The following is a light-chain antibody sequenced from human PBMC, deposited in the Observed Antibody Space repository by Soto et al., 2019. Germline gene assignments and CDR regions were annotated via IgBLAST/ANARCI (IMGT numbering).Light chain of an antibody. V-gene: IGLV2-8*01. J-gene: IGLJ1*01. CDR3: SSYAGSNNFDV. CDR2: EVS. CDR1: SSDVGGYNY. Sequence: QSVLTQPPSASGSPGQSVTISCTGTSSDVGGYNYVSWYQRHPGKAPKLMIYEVSKRPSGVPDRFSGSKSGNTASLTVSGLQAEDEADYYCSSYAGSNNFDVFGTGTKVTVL.